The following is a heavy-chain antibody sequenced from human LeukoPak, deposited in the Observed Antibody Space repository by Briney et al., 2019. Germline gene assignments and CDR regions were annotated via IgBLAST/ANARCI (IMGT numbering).Heavy chain of an antibody. CDR2: ISYSGST. J-gene: IGHJ5*02. Sequence: PSETLSLTCTVSGGSISNYHWSWIRQPPGKGLEWIGSISYSGSTNYNPSLKSRVTISVDTSRNQFSLKLSSVTAADTAVYYCARGGGYCSGSRCRNNWFDPWGQGTLVTVSS. V-gene: IGHV4-59*01. CDR3: ARGGGYCSGSRCRNNWFDP. CDR1: GGSISNYH. D-gene: IGHD2-15*01.